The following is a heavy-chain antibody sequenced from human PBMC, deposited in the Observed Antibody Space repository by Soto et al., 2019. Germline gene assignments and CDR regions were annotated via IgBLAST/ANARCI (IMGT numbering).Heavy chain of an antibody. V-gene: IGHV3-23*01. CDR2: ISGSGGST. J-gene: IGHJ5*02. D-gene: IGHD2-15*01. CDR3: ARDNSQNYGTPAASSWFHP. CDR1: GFTFSSYA. Sequence: PGGSLRLSCAASGFTFSSYAMSWVRQAPGKGLEWVSAISGSGGSTYYADSVKGRFTISRDNSKNTLYLQMNSLRAEDTAVYYCARDNSQNYGTPAASSWFHPWGQGTPVTVSS.